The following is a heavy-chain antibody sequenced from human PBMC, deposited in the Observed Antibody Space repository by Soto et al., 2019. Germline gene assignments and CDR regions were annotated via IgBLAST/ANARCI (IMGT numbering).Heavy chain of an antibody. Sequence: SQTLSLTCDISGDSVSYNSAGWNWIRKSPSRGLEWLGRTYYRSKWYNDYAVSVKSRITVTPDTSKNQFSLHLNSVTPEDTAVYYCARSYPSSGTHNWFDPWGQGTLVTVSS. CDR3: ARSYPSSGTHNWFDP. V-gene: IGHV6-1*01. CDR2: TYYRSKWYN. J-gene: IGHJ5*02. D-gene: IGHD1-26*01. CDR1: GDSVSYNSAG.